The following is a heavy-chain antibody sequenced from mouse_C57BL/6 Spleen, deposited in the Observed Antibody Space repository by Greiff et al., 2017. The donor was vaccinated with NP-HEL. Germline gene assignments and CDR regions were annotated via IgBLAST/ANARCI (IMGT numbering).Heavy chain of an antibody. CDR3: TRDDYYYGSSYFDY. J-gene: IGHJ2*01. CDR1: GFTFSSYA. V-gene: IGHV5-9-1*02. CDR2: ISSGGDYI. Sequence: EVQLQESGEGLVKPGGSLKLSCAASGFTFSSYAMSWVRQTPEKRLEWVAYISSGGDYIYYADTVKGRFTISRDNARNTLYLQMSSLKSEDTAMYYCTRDDYYYGSSYFDYWGQGTTLSVSS. D-gene: IGHD1-1*01.